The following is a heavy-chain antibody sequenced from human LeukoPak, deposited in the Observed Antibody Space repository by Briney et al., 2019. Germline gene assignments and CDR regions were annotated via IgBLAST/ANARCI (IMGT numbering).Heavy chain of an antibody. CDR1: GFTFSSYG. J-gene: IGHJ4*02. Sequence: PGGSLRLSCAASGFTFSSYGMHWVRQAQGKGLEWVAFIRYDGSNKYYADSVKGRFTISRDNSKNTLYLQMNSLRAEDTAVYYCAKARVLWFGDFDYWGQGTLVTVSS. CDR2: IRYDGSNK. V-gene: IGHV3-30*02. CDR3: AKARVLWFGDFDY. D-gene: IGHD3-10*01.